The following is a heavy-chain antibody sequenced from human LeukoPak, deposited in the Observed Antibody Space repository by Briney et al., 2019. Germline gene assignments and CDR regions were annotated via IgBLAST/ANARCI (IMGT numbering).Heavy chain of an antibody. CDR2: IYYSGST. J-gene: IGHJ6*02. V-gene: IGHV4-31*11. D-gene: IGHD3-10*01. CDR1: GGSFSGYY. Sequence: SETLSLTCAVYGGSFSGYYWSWIRQHPGKGLEWIGYIYYSGSTYYNPSLKSRVTISVDTSKNQFSLKLSSVTAADTAVYYCARAGVVRGVIGYYGMDVWGQGTTVTVSS. CDR3: ARAGVVRGVIGYYGMDV.